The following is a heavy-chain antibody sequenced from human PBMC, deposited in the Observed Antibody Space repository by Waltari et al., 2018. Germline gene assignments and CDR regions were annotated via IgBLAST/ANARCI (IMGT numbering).Heavy chain of an antibody. CDR2: ISSSGSAI. CDR3: ARDFLPYCGGDCYPDY. J-gene: IGHJ4*02. Sequence: QVQLVESGGGLVKPGGSLRLSCPASGFTSSDYYMNWIRQAPGKGLEWVSYISSSGSAISYADSVKGRFTISRDNAKNSLYLQMNSLRAEDTAVYYCARDFLPYCGGDCYPDYWGQGTLVTVSS. D-gene: IGHD2-21*01. CDR1: GFTSSDYY. V-gene: IGHV3-11*04.